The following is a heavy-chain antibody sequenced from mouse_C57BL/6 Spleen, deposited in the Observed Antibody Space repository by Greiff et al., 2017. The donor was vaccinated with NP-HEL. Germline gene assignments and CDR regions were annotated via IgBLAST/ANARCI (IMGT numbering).Heavy chain of an antibody. CDR3: ASYYYGSSYWYFDV. V-gene: IGHV1-69*01. CDR1: GYTFTSYW. D-gene: IGHD1-1*01. CDR2: IDPSDSYT. J-gene: IGHJ1*03. Sequence: QVQLQQPGAELVMPGASVKLSCKASGYTFTSYWMHWVKQRPGQGLEWIGEIDPSDSYTNYNQKFKGKSTLTVDKSSSTAYMQLSSLTSEDSAVYYCASYYYGSSYWYFDVWGTGTTVTVSS.